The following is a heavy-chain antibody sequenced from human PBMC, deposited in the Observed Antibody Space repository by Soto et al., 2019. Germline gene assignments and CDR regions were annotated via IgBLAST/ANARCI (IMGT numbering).Heavy chain of an antibody. V-gene: IGHV5-10-1*01. CDR2: IDPSDSYT. Sequence: GESLKISCKGSGYSFTSYWISWVRQMPGKGLVWMGRIDPSDSYTNYSPSFQGHVTISADKSISTAYLQWSSLKASDTAMYYCARMSEFSGSTSTPEYWYFDLWGRGTLVTVSS. J-gene: IGHJ2*01. D-gene: IGHD3-10*01. CDR3: ARMSEFSGSTSTPEYWYFDL. CDR1: GYSFTSYW.